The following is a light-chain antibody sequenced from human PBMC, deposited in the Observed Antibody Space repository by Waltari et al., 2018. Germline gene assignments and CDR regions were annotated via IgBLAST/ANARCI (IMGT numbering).Light chain of an antibody. CDR1: RSHTGINY. CDR2: RNN. Sequence: QSVLTQPPSASGTPGQRVTISCSGSRSHTGINYVYWYHHLPGTTPKLLINRNNQRPSGVPDRFSGSKSGTSASLAISGLRSEDEADYYCAAWDDTLSAVLFGGGTNLTVL. CDR3: AAWDDTLSAVL. V-gene: IGLV1-47*01. J-gene: IGLJ3*02.